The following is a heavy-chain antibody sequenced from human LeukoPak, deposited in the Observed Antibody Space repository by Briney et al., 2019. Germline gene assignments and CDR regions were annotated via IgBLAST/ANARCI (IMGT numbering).Heavy chain of an antibody. J-gene: IGHJ4*02. V-gene: IGHV4-34*01. Sequence: SETLSLTCAVYGGSFSGYYWSWIRQPPGQGLQWIGEINHSGSTNYNPSLKSRVTISVDTSKNQFSLKLSSVTAADTAVYYCARGFIAAAGFDYWGQGTLVTVSS. D-gene: IGHD6-13*01. CDR3: ARGFIAAAGFDY. CDR1: GGSFSGYY. CDR2: INHSGST.